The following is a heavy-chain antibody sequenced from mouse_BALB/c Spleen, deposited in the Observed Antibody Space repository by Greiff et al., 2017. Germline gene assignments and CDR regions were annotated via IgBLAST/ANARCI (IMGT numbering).Heavy chain of an antibody. D-gene: IGHD3-1*01. Sequence: QVQLQQSGAELVRPGASVTLSCKASGYTFTDYEMHWVKQTPVHGLEWIGAIDPETGGTAYNQKFKGKASLTADKSSSTAYMELRSLTSEDSAVYYCTRERSSEDYFDYWGQGTTLTVSS. CDR2: IDPETGGT. V-gene: IGHV1-15*01. CDR3: TRERSSEDYFDY. J-gene: IGHJ2*01. CDR1: GYTFTDYE.